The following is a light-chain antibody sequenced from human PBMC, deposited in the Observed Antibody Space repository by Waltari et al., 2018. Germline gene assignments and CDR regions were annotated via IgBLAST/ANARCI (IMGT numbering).Light chain of an antibody. Sequence: QSVLTQPTSASGTPRPTVTISCSGRSSNIGSNYVYWSQHLPGTAPKLLIYRNNQRPSGVPDRFSGSKSGTSASLAISGLRSEDEADYYCAAWDDSLSGHWVFGGGTKLTVL. V-gene: IGLV1-47*01. CDR1: SSNIGSNY. J-gene: IGLJ3*02. CDR3: AAWDDSLSGHWV. CDR2: RNN.